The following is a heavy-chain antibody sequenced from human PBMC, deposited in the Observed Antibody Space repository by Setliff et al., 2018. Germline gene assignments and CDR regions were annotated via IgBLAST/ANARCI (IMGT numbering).Heavy chain of an antibody. CDR3: ARKGISALSGAFDM. CDR2: IYTSGST. V-gene: IGHV4-4*07. Sequence: SLTCTVSGGSISNYYWSWIRQPAGKGLEWIGRIYTSGSTNYNPSLKSRVTMSVGTSKNQFSLKLSSVTAADTAVYYCARKGISALSGAFDMWGQGTMVTVSS. CDR1: GGSISNYY. J-gene: IGHJ3*02. D-gene: IGHD1-26*01.